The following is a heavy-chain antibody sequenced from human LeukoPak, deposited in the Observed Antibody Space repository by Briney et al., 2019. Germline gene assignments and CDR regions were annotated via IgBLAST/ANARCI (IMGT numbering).Heavy chain of an antibody. J-gene: IGHJ1*01. CDR2: IIGSNTNT. CDR3: AKVGLTTGEYFQH. V-gene: IGHV3-23*01. D-gene: IGHD4-17*01. Sequence: PGGSLRLSCAASGFTFSSYAMSWIRQAPGKGLEWVSVIIGSNTNTYYADSVKGRFTISRDNSKNTLYLQMSSLRVEDTAVYYCAKVGLTTGEYFQHWGQGTLVTVSS. CDR1: GFTFSSYA.